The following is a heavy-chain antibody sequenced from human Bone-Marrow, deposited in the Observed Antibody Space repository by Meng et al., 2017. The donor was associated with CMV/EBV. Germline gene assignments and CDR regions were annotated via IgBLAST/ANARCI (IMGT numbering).Heavy chain of an antibody. CDR1: GFTFSSYS. D-gene: IGHD3-3*01. CDR2: ISSSSSYI. V-gene: IGHV3-21*01. J-gene: IGHJ4*02. CDR3: SRSPINYDFWSRSSSGLDY. Sequence: GGSLRLSCAASGFTFSSYSMNWVRQAPGKGLEWVSSISSSSSYIYYADSVKGRFTISRDNAKYSLYLQMNSLRAEDTAVYYCSRSPINYDFWSRSSSGLDYWGQGTLVTVSS.